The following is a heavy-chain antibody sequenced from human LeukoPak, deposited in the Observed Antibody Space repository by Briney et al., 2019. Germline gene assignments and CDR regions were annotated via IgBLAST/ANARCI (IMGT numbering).Heavy chain of an antibody. CDR1: GFTFSSYW. Sequence: AGGSLRLSCAASGFTFSSYWMHWVRQAPGKGLVWVSRINSDGSSTSYADSVKGRSTISRDNSKNTLYLQMNSLRAEDTAVYYCTRRPYSSSWYYFDYWGQGTLVTVSS. CDR3: TRRPYSSSWYYFDY. V-gene: IGHV3-74*01. D-gene: IGHD6-13*01. J-gene: IGHJ4*02. CDR2: INSDGSST.